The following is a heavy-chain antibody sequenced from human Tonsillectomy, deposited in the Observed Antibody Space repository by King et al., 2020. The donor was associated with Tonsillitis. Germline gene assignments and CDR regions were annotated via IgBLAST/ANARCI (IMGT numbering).Heavy chain of an antibody. Sequence: VQLVESGGGVVQPGRSLRLSCAASGFTFSTYGMHWVRQAPGKGLEWVAVISYDGTNKYYADSVKGRFTISRDNSKNTLYLQMNSLRAEDTAVYYCARDWRYSYGQYYFDYWGQGTLVTVSS. CDR3: ARDWRYSYGQYYFDY. V-gene: IGHV3-33*05. J-gene: IGHJ4*02. CDR2: ISYDGTNK. CDR1: GFTFSTYG. D-gene: IGHD5-18*01.